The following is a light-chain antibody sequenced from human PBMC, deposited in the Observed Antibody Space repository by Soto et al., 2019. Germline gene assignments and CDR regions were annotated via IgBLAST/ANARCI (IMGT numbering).Light chain of an antibody. J-gene: IGKJ2*01. CDR1: QNVNQW. CDR3: QQYNSYSSYT. CDR2: KAS. V-gene: IGKV1-5*03. Sequence: IQMTQSPSTLSASAGDRVSITCRASQNVNQWLAWYQQKPGTAPKLLIYKASGLNSGVPSRFTGSGSGTEFTLTISSLQPDDSATYYCQQYNSYSSYTFGQGTKLEIK.